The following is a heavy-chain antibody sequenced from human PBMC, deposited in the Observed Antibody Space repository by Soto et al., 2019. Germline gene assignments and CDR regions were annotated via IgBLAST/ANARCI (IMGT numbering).Heavy chain of an antibody. CDR2: IYYSGST. Sequence: SETLSLTCTVSGGSISSYSWSWIRQPPGKGLEYIGYIYYSGSTNYNPSLKSRVTISVDTSKNQFSLKLSSVTAADTAVYYCARTTYYYDSSGYILRMNWFDPWGQGTLVTVSS. CDR1: GGSISSYS. D-gene: IGHD3-22*01. J-gene: IGHJ5*02. CDR3: ARTTYYYDSSGYILRMNWFDP. V-gene: IGHV4-59*08.